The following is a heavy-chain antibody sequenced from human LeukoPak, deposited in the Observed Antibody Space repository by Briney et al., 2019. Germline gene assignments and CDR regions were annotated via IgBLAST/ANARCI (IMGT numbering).Heavy chain of an antibody. CDR2: IYTSGST. CDR1: GGSISSYY. CDR3: AREARSRAAAGTLDY. J-gene: IGHJ4*02. D-gene: IGHD6-13*01. Sequence: SETLSLTCTVSGGSISSYYWSWIRQPAGKGLEWIGRIYTSGSTNYNPSLKSRVTMSVDTSKNQFSLKLSSVTAADTAVYYCAREARSRAAAGTLDYWGQGTLVTVSS. V-gene: IGHV4-4*07.